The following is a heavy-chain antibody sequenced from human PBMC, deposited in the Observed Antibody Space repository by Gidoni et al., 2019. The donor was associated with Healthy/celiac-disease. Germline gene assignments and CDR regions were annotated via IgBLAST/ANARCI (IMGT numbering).Heavy chain of an antibody. Sequence: QLQLQESGPGLVKPSETLSLPCTVSGGSISSSSYYWGWIRQPPGTGLEWIGSIYYSGSTYYNPSLKSRVTISVDTSKNQFSLKLSSVTAADTAVYYCARGGYGGYRPWGQGTLVTVSS. CDR3: ARGGYGGYRP. CDR1: GGSISSSSYY. J-gene: IGHJ5*02. V-gene: IGHV4-39*01. CDR2: IYYSGST. D-gene: IGHD5-12*01.